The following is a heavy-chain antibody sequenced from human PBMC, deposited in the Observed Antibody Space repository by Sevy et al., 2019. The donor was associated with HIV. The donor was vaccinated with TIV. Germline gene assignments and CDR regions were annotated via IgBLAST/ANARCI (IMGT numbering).Heavy chain of an antibody. J-gene: IGHJ4*02. V-gene: IGHV3-21*01. CDR3: ARVAGYDFLDGYAY. Sequence: GGSLRLSCAASGFSFSNYSMNWVRQAPGKGLEWVSSISSTSSYIYYADSVKGRFTISRDNAKNSLYLQMNSLRGDDTAVYYCARVAGYDFLDGYAYWGQGTLVTVSS. CDR1: GFSFSNYS. D-gene: IGHD3-3*01. CDR2: ISSTSSYI.